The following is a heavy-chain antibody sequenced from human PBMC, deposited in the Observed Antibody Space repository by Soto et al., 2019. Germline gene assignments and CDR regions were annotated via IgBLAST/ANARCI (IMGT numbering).Heavy chain of an antibody. J-gene: IGHJ4*02. D-gene: IGHD1-26*01. CDR3: ARRGSGSYYDY. Sequence: EVQLLESGGGLVQPGGSLRLSCAASGFTFSRYAMRWVRQAPVKGLEWVSAIIGSGDSTDYAESEKGRFTISRDNSKNTLYLPMNSLRAEDTAVYYCARRGSGSYYDYWGQGTLVTVSS. CDR1: GFTFSRYA. V-gene: IGHV3-23*01. CDR2: IIGSGDST.